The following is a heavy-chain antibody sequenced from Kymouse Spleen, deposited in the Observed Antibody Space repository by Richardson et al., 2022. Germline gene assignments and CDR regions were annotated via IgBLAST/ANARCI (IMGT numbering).Heavy chain of an antibody. CDR3: ARQGIWSYSSSSENWFDP. D-gene: IGHD6-6*01. Sequence: EVQLVQSGAEVKKPGESLKISCKGSGYSFTSYWIGWVRQMPGKGLEWMGIIYPGDSDTRYSPSFQGQVTISADKSISTAYLQWSSLKASDTAMYYCARQGIWSYSSSSENWFDPWGQGTLVTVSS. V-gene: IGHV5-51*01. CDR1: GYSFTSYW. J-gene: IGHJ5*02. CDR2: IYPGDSDT.